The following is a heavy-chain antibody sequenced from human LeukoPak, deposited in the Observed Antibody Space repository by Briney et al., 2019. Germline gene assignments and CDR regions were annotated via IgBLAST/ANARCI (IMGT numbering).Heavy chain of an antibody. J-gene: IGHJ4*02. CDR3: AKGEYYYDSSGQYYFDY. CDR1: GFTFSSYG. D-gene: IGHD3-22*01. V-gene: IGHV3-30*18. CDR2: ISYDGRNK. Sequence: GGSLRLSCAASGFTFSSYGMHWVRQAPGKGLEWVAVISYDGRNKYYAVSVKGRFTISRDNSKNTLYLQMNSLRAEDTAVYYCAKGEYYYDSSGQYYFDYWGQGTLVTVSS.